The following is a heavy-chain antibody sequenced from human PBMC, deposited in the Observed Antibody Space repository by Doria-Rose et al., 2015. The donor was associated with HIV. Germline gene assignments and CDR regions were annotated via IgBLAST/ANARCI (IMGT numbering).Heavy chain of an antibody. V-gene: IGHV4-4*02. CDR1: GGSISSSNW. D-gene: IGHD5-18*01. J-gene: IGHJ4*02. CDR3: ARDLGIQLWLGY. CDR2: TYHSGNT. Sequence: VQLVESGPGLVKPSGTLSLTCAVSGGSISSSNWWSWVRQPPGKGLEWIGQTYHSGNTNYNPSLKSRVTISADKSKNQFSLKLTSVTAADTAVYYCARDLGIQLWLGYWGQGTLVTVSS.